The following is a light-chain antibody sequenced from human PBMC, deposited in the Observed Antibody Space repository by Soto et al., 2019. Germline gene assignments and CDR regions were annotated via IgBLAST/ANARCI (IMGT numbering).Light chain of an antibody. CDR2: GAS. V-gene: IGKV3-20*01. J-gene: IGKJ4*01. Sequence: EIVLTQSPGTLSLSPGERATLSCRASQSVSSSYLAWYEQKPGQAPRLLIYGASSRATGIPDRFSGSGSGIYFTLTISRLEREDFAVYYCEQYDKSITVGGGTKVEIK. CDR1: QSVSSSY. CDR3: EQYDKSIT.